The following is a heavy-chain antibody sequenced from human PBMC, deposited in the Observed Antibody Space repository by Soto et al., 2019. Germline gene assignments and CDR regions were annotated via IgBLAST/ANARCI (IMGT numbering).Heavy chain of an antibody. CDR2: IKQDGSEK. Sequence: EVQLVEAGGCLGQPGGSLRPSCAASGFTFSSYWLTWVRQAPGTGLEWVANIKQDGSEKYYVDSVKGRFTISRDNAKNSLYLQMNSLRAEDTAVYYCARGWGLDPWGQGTLVTVSS. V-gene: IGHV3-7*04. CDR1: GFTFSSYW. CDR3: ARGWGLDP. J-gene: IGHJ5*02. D-gene: IGHD1-26*01.